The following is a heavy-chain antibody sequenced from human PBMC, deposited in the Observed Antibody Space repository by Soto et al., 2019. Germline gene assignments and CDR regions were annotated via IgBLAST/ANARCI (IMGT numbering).Heavy chain of an antibody. CDR2: ISAYTGNT. CDR3: ARARQLVGYFYYYMDV. J-gene: IGHJ6*03. V-gene: IGHV1-18*01. D-gene: IGHD6-6*01. Sequence: QVQLLQSGAEVKKPGASVKVYCKASGYTFTNYGITWVRQAPGQGLEWMGWISAYTGNTHYTQRLQGRVTMTTDTSTSTAYTELRGLRSDDTAVYYCARARQLVGYFYYYMDVWGKGTTVTVAS. CDR1: GYTFTNYG.